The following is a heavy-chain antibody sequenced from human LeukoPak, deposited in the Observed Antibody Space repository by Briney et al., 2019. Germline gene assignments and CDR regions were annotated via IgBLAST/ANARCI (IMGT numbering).Heavy chain of an antibody. D-gene: IGHD5/OR15-5a*01. J-gene: IGHJ4*02. V-gene: IGHV1-2*02. CDR1: GYTLTGYY. Sequence: ASVKLSCKASGYTLTGYYMHWVRQAPGQGLEWMGWINPNSGGTNYAQKFQGRVTMTRDTSISTAYMDLTSLRSDDTAVYYCARDRGGYSVYWGQGSSVTVPS. CDR2: INPNSGGT. CDR3: ARDRGGYSVY.